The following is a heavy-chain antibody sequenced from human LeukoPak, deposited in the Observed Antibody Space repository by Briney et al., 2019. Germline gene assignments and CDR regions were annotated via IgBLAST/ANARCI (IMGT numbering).Heavy chain of an antibody. CDR2: IYSGGST. CDR3: ASLSLGHY. Sequence: GSLRLSCAASGFTVSNNYMSWVRQAPGEGLEWVSVIYSGGSTYYADSVKGRFTISRDTSKNTLSLQMNSLRAEDTAVYYCASLSLGHYWGQGTLVTVSS. D-gene: IGHD6-6*01. V-gene: IGHV3-53*01. CDR1: GFTVSNNY. J-gene: IGHJ4*02.